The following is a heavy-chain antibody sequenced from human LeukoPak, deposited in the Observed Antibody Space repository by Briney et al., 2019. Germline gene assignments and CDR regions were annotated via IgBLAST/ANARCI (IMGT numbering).Heavy chain of an antibody. CDR1: GYTFTSYY. D-gene: IGHD3-9*01. V-gene: IGHV1-46*01. J-gene: IGHJ2*01. CDR2: INPSGGST. CDR3: ARTKGNYDILTGYQRPDWYFDL. Sequence: GASVKVSCKASGYTFTSYYMHWVRQAPGQGLEWMGIINPSGGSTSYAQKFQGRVTMTRDMSTSTVYMELSSLRSEDTAVYYCARTKGNYDILTGYQRPDWYFDLWGRGTLVTVSS.